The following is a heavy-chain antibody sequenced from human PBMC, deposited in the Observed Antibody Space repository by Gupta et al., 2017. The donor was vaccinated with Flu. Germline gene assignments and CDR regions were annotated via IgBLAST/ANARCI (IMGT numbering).Heavy chain of an antibody. J-gene: IGHJ5*02. D-gene: IGHD4-17*01. Sequence: QVQLQDSGPGLVKPSQTLSLTCTVYGASISSGSYYWNWIRQPAGKGLEWIGRFYTTGSTTYIPSLKSRVTMSVDTSKNQFSLKLTSVTAADTAVYYCATTAVTTTWFVPWGQGTLVTVSS. CDR2: FYTTGST. CDR3: ATTAVTTTWFVP. V-gene: IGHV4-61*02. CDR1: GASISSGSYY.